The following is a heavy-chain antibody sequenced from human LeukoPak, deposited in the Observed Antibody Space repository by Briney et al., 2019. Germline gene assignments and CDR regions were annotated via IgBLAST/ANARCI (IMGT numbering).Heavy chain of an antibody. CDR3: ARSVSEQQQLASYYYYYYMDV. Sequence: GASVKVSCKASGYTFTSYGISWVRQAPGQGLEWMGWISAYNGNTNYAQKLQGRVTVTTDTSTSTAYMELRSLRSDDTAVYYCARSVSEQQQLASYYYYYYMDVWGKGTTVTISS. CDR1: GYTFTSYG. CDR2: ISAYNGNT. V-gene: IGHV1-18*01. J-gene: IGHJ6*03. D-gene: IGHD6-13*01.